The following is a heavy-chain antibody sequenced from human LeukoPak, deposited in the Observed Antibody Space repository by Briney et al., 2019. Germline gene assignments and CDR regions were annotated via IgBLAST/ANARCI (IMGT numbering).Heavy chain of an antibody. D-gene: IGHD7-27*01. CDR3: ARDGDRNSYYYYYMDV. CDR2: MNPNSGNT. Sequence: ASVRVSCKASGYTFTSYDTNWVRQATGQGLEWMGWMNPNSGNTGYAQKFQGRVTMTRNTSISTAYMELSRLRSDDTAVYYCARDGDRNSYYYYYMDVWGKGTTVTVSS. J-gene: IGHJ6*03. V-gene: IGHV1-8*01. CDR1: GYTFTSYD.